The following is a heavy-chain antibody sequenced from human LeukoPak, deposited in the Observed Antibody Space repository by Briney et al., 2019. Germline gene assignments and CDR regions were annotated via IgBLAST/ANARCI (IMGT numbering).Heavy chain of an antibody. CDR1: GFTFSTYT. V-gene: IGHV3-48*02. CDR3: ARCPQYYYDSRGCPFGY. D-gene: IGHD3-22*01. J-gene: IGHJ4*02. CDR2: ISTDSHII. Sequence: GGSLRLSCAASGFTFSTYTMNWVRQAPGKGLEWLSYISTDSHIIYYADSVKGRFTISRDNTKNSLYLQMNSLRDDDTTMYYCARCPQYYYDSRGCPFGYWGRGTLDTVSS.